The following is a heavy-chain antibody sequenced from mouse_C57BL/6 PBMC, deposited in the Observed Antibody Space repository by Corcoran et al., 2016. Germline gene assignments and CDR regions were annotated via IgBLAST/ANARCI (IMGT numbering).Heavy chain of an antibody. CDR3: AMNDY. Sequence: QIQLVQSGPELKKPGETVKISCKASGYTFTTYGMSWVKQAPGKGLKWMGWINTYSGVPTYADDFKVRFAFSLETYASTDYLQINNLKNEDTATYLCAMNDYWGQGTTLTVSS. V-gene: IGHV9-3*01. CDR2: INTYSGVP. J-gene: IGHJ2*01. CDR1: GYTFTTYG.